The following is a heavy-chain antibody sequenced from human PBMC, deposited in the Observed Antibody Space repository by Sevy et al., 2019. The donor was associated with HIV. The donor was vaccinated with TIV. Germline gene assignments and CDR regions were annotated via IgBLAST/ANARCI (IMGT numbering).Heavy chain of an antibody. V-gene: IGHV3-30*03. CDR3: ARDGGWYNYAPSDY. D-gene: IGHD1-1*01. CDR1: GFSFSSHG. J-gene: IGHJ4*02. CDR2: ISYDGNKK. Sequence: GGSLRLSCAASGFSFSSHGMHWVRQAPGKGLEWQSVISYDGNKKYYADSVKGRFTISRDNSKNTPYLQMNSLRPEETAVYYCARDGGWYNYAPSDYWGQGTLVTVSS.